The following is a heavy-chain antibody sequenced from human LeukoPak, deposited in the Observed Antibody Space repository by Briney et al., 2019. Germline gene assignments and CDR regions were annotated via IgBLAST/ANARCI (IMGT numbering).Heavy chain of an antibody. J-gene: IGHJ4*02. CDR2: IISDGSST. CDR3: ARERGHLDY. CDR1: GFTFSRYW. V-gene: IGHV3-74*01. D-gene: IGHD6-25*01. Sequence: PGGSLRLSCAVSGFTFSRYWMHWVRQAPGKGLVWVSRIISDGSSTSYADSVEGRFTISRDNTKNTLYLQMNSLRAEDTAVYYCARERGHLDYWGQGTLVTVSS.